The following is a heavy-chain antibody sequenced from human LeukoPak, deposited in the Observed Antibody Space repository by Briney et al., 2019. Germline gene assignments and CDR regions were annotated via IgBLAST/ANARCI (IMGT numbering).Heavy chain of an antibody. D-gene: IGHD3-10*01. V-gene: IGHV3-30*18. Sequence: GRSLRLSCAASGFTFSSYGMHWVRQAPGKGLEWVAVISYDGSNKYYADSVKGRFTISRDNSKNTLYLQMNSLRAEDTAVYYCAKDRGRSGSYYNTFDYWGQGILVTVSS. CDR2: ISYDGSNK. CDR3: AKDRGRSGSYYNTFDY. J-gene: IGHJ4*02. CDR1: GFTFSSYG.